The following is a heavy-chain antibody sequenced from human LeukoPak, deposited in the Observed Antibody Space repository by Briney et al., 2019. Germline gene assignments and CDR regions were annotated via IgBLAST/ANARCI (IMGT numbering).Heavy chain of an antibody. CDR3: AKDGAWLRFDD. CDR2: IRKDGSVI. CDR1: GFTFSRYW. V-gene: IGHV3-7*01. D-gene: IGHD5-12*01. Sequence: GGSLRLSCAASGFTFSRYWMAWVRQAPGKGLEWVANIRKDGSVINYLDSVKGRFTISRDNTKQSLYLQMNGLRAEDTAMYYCAKDGAWLRFDDWGQGILVSVSS. J-gene: IGHJ4*02.